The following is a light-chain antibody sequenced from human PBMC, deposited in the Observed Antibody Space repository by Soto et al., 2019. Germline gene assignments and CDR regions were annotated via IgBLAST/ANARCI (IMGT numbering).Light chain of an antibody. V-gene: IGKV1D-12*01. CDR2: EAS. CDR3: QQANSFPIT. Sequence: DIQVNMSPASVSAYVGDRVTITCRASQGITNRLAWYQQKPGKAPKLLIYEASSLQSGVPSRISGSGSGTDFTLTISSLQPEDFATYYCQQANSFPITFGQRTRLEIK. CDR1: QGITNR. J-gene: IGKJ5*01.